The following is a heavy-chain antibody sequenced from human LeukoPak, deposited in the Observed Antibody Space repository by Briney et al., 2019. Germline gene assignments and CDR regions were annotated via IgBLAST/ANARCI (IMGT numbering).Heavy chain of an antibody. Sequence: PSGTLSLTCAVSGGSISSSNWWSWVRQPPGKGLEWIGEIYHSGSTNYNPSLKSRVTISVDKSKNQFSLKLSSVTAADTAVYYCARAFPDLWVAAAGLRGFDPWGQGTLVTVSS. J-gene: IGHJ5*02. CDR2: IYHSGST. CDR3: ARAFPDLWVAAAGLRGFDP. CDR1: GGSISSSNW. V-gene: IGHV4-4*02. D-gene: IGHD6-13*01.